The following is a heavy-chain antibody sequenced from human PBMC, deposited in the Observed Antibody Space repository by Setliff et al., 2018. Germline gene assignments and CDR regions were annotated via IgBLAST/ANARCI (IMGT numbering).Heavy chain of an antibody. CDR3: ARVVGADGMGIDY. J-gene: IGHJ4*02. D-gene: IGHD2-15*01. V-gene: IGHV5-51*01. CDR1: GYSFTRYW. CDR2: IYPADSDT. Sequence: GESLKISCKGSGYSFTRYWIGWVRQMPGKGLEWMGIIYPADSDTRYSPSFQGQVTFSADKSISTAYLQWSSLKASDTATYYCARVVGADGMGIDYRGQGTVVTVSS.